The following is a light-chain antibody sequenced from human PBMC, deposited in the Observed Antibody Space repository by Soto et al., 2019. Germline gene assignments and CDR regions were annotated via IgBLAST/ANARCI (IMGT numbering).Light chain of an antibody. CDR2: DAS. CDR3: QQYNSYPRT. J-gene: IGKJ1*01. CDR1: QGISSA. Sequence: AIQLTQSPSSLSASVGDRVTITCRASQGISSALGWYQQKPGKAPKVLIYDASSLESGVASRFSGSGSGTDFTLTISSLQPDDFATYYCQQYNSYPRTFGQGTKVEI. V-gene: IGKV1-13*02.